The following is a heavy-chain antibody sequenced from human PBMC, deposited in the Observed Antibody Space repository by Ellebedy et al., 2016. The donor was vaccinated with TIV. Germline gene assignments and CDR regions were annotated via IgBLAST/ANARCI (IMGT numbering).Heavy chain of an antibody. V-gene: IGHV4-39*07. Sequence: MPSETLSLTCTVSGGSISSNNHYWGWVRQPPGKGLEYIGSVYYTGSTYYHPSLKSRVTISDASKNQLSLKLSSVTAADTAVYYCARHGAGADMSYYYYYMDVWGKGTTVTVSS. CDR3: ARHGAGADMSYYYYYMDV. D-gene: IGHD3-16*01. CDR1: GGSISSNNHY. CDR2: VYYTGST. J-gene: IGHJ6*03.